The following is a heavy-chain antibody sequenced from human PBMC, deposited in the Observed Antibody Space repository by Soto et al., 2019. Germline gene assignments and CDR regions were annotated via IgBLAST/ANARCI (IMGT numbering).Heavy chain of an antibody. Sequence: QVQLVESGGGVVQPGRSLRLSCAASGFTFSSYGMHWVRQAPGKGLEWVAVISYDGSNKYYADSVKGRFTISRDNSKNTLYLQMNRLRAEDTAVYYCAKEVRGGYYDSSGYFVSAASRRFDYWGQGTLVTVSS. CDR1: GFTFSSYG. J-gene: IGHJ4*02. D-gene: IGHD3-22*01. CDR2: ISYDGSNK. V-gene: IGHV3-30*18. CDR3: AKEVRGGYYDSSGYFVSAASRRFDY.